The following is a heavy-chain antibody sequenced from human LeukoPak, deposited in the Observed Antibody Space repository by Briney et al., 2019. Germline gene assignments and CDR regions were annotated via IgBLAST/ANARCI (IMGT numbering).Heavy chain of an antibody. CDR2: IIPMSDTA. V-gene: IGHV1-69*06. CDR1: GGTFNSYA. CDR3: ARVRGWELLDY. Sequence: GASVKVSCKASGGTFNSYAISWVRQAPGQGLEWMGGIIPMSDTANYPQKFRGRLTITADIPTSTVYMELSSLRSEDTAVYYCARVRGWELLDYWGQGTLVTVSS. D-gene: IGHD1-26*01. J-gene: IGHJ4*02.